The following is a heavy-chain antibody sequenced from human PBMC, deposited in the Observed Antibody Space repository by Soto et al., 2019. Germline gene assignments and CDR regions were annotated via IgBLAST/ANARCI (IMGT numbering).Heavy chain of an antibody. CDR3: ARYYYDSSGYYYFDY. CDR2: INHSGST. Sequence: SETLSLTCAVYGRSFSGYYWSRIRQPPGKGLEWIGEINHSGSTNYNPSLKSRVTISADTSKNQFSLKLSSVTAADTAVYYCARYYYDSSGYYYFDYWGQGTLVTVSS. J-gene: IGHJ4*02. D-gene: IGHD3-22*01. CDR1: GRSFSGYY. V-gene: IGHV4-34*01.